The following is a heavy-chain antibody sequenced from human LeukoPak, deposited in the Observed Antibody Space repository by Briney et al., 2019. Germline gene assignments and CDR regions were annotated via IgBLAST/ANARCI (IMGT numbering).Heavy chain of an antibody. D-gene: IGHD3-10*01. Sequence: HTGGSLRLSGAASGFTFSSYAMHWVRQAPGKGLEWVAVISYDGSNKYYADSVKGRFTISRDNSKNTLYLQMNSLRAEDTAVYYCARVTGESTNWFDPWGQGTLVTVSS. CDR2: ISYDGSNK. CDR1: GFTFSSYA. J-gene: IGHJ5*02. CDR3: ARVTGESTNWFDP. V-gene: IGHV3-30*04.